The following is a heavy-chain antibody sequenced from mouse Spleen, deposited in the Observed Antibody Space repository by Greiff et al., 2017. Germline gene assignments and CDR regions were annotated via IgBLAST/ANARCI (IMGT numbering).Heavy chain of an antibody. D-gene: IGHD2-13*01. V-gene: IGHV1-55*01. CDR2: IYPGSGST. J-gene: IGHJ4*01. Sequence: QVQLQQPGAELVKPGASVKMSCKASGYTFTSYWITWVKQRPGQGLEWIGDIYPGSGSTNYNEKFKSKATLTVDTSSSTAYMQLSSLTSEDSAVYYCARGGLDYYGDYVDAKDYWGQGTSVTVSS. CDR3: ARGGLDYYGDYVDAKDY. CDR1: GYTFTSYW.